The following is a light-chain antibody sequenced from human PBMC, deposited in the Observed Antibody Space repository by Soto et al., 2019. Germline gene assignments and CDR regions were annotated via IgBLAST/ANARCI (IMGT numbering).Light chain of an antibody. CDR2: DAS. CDR3: QQYGSSPQT. CDR1: QSVSSSY. Sequence: EIVLTQSPGALSLSPGERATLSCRASQSVSSSYLAWYQLKPGQAPRLLIYDASSRATGIPDRFSGSGSGTDFPLTISRLEPEDFAVYYCQQYGSSPQTFGQGTNVEIK. V-gene: IGKV3-20*01. J-gene: IGKJ1*01.